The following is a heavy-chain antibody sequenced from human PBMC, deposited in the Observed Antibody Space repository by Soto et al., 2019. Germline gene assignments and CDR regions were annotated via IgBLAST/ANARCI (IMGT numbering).Heavy chain of an antibody. CDR3: ASGLWTFQH. CDR2: IKQDGSEK. J-gene: IGHJ1*01. V-gene: IGHV3-7*01. D-gene: IGHD3-10*01. CDR1: GFTFSNYW. Sequence: GGSLRLSCAVSGFTFSNYWMSWVRQAPGKGLEWVANIKQDGSEKYYVDSVKGRFTISRDNAKNSLYLQMNSLGAEDTAVYFCASGLWTFQHWGQGTPVTVSS.